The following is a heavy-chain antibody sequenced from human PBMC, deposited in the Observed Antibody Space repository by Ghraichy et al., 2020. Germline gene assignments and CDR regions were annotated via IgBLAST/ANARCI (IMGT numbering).Heavy chain of an antibody. D-gene: IGHD3-22*01. V-gene: IGHV3-30*18. CDR1: GFSFSDYA. Sequence: LSLTCAASGFSFSDYAMNWVRQAPGKGLEWVAVISYDGSNKDYADSVKGRFTISRDNSKNTLYLQMNSLRAEDTAVYYCAKDKQPIVVVITGYYYYGMDVWGQGTTVTVSS. CDR3: AKDKQPIVVVITGYYYYGMDV. CDR2: ISYDGSNK. J-gene: IGHJ6*02.